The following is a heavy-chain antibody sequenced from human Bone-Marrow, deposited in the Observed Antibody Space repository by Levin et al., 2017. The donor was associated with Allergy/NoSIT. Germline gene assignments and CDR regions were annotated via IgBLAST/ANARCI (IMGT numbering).Heavy chain of an antibody. CDR1: GGSISRYS. CDR3: ARDAYYYGLRNWFDP. V-gene: IGHV4-4*07. Sequence: SETLSLTCTVSGGSISRYSWSWIRQPAGKGLEWIEHISASGNTKSNPSLKGRVTMSVDTSKNQFSLNVRSVTAADTAIYYCARDAYYYGLRNWFDPWGQGTLVIVSS. J-gene: IGHJ5*02. D-gene: IGHD3-10*01. CDR2: ISASGNT.